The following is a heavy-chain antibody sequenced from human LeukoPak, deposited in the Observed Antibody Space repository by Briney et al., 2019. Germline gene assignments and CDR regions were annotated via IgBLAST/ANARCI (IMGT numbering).Heavy chain of an antibody. CDR2: IYYSGNT. CDR3: ARDRGSGSDY. CDR1: GGTISSGGYY. V-gene: IGHV4-30-2*01. J-gene: IGHJ4*02. D-gene: IGHD3-22*01. Sequence: SETLSLTCTVSGGTISSGGYYWSWIRQPPGKGLEWIGYIYYSGNTYYNPSLKSRVTLSVDTSKNQFSLKLSSVTAADTAVYYCARDRGSGSDYWGQGTLVTVST.